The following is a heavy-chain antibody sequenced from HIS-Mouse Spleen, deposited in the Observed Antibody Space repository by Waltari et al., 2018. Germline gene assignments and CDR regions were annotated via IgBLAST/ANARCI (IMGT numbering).Heavy chain of an antibody. CDR3: AREIPYSSSWYDWYFDL. D-gene: IGHD6-13*01. CDR1: GCCLSSSRYY. J-gene: IGHJ2*01. CDR2: IYYSGST. V-gene: IGHV4-39*07. Sequence: QLQLQESGPGLVKPSETLSLTCTVAGCCLSSSRYYWGGIRQPPGKGLEWIGSIYYSGSTYYNPSLKSRVTISVDTSKNQFSLKLSSVTAADTAVYYCAREIPYSSSWYDWYFDLWGRGTLVTVSS.